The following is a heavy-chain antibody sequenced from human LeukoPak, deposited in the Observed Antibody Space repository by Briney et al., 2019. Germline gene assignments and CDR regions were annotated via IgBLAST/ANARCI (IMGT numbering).Heavy chain of an antibody. D-gene: IGHD3-22*01. J-gene: IGHJ4*02. V-gene: IGHV4-59*08. Sequence: SETLSLTCTVSGGSISSYYWSWVRQPPGKGLEWIGYIFYTGSTKYGPSLNSRVTISLDTSKSQFSLKLNSVTAADTAVYYCARQTSGFYGKSGYYPYYFDYWGQGTLVTVSS. CDR3: ARQTSGFYGKSGYYPYYFDY. CDR2: IFYTGST. CDR1: GGSISSYY.